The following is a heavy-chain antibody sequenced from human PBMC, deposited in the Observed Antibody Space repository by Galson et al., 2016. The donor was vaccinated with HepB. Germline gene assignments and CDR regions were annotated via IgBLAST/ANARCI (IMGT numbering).Heavy chain of an antibody. V-gene: IGHV5-51*01. CDR3: ARRLTHDSKILHIDY. J-gene: IGHJ4*02. CDR1: GYSFTDYW. D-gene: IGHD3-9*01. Sequence: QSGAEVKKPGESLRISCKGSGYSFTDYWIGWVRQMPGKGLEWMGIIYPGDSHTRYSPSFQGQVTISADKSISTAYLQWSSLKASDTAIYYCARRLTHDSKILHIDYWGQGTLVTVSS. CDR2: IYPGDSHT.